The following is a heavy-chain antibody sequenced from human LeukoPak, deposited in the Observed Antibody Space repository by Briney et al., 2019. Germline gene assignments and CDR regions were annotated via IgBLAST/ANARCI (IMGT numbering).Heavy chain of an antibody. D-gene: IGHD1-26*01. CDR3: AKEGAQIPTDWYFDL. CDR2: IKDSSGPNT. J-gene: IGHJ2*01. CDR1: GFTFSTYG. Sequence: GGSLRLSCTASGFTFSTYGMGWVRQAPGKGLERVSGIKDSSGPNTWYADSVKGRFTISRDNAKGTSYLQMSSLRADDTAVYYCAKEGAQIPTDWYFDLWGRGTLVTVSS. V-gene: IGHV3-23*01.